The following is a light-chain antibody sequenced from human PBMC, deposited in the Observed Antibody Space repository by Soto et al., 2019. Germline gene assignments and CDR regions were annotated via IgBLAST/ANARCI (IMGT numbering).Light chain of an antibody. J-gene: IGKJ1*01. CDR3: QLYNSYSP. Sequence: DIQMTQSPSTLSASVGDRVTITCRASQSISIYLAWYQHKPGKAPKLLIYDASSLESGVPSRFSGSGSGTEFTLTISSLQPDDFATYYCQLYNSYSPFGQGTKVEIK. CDR1: QSISIY. CDR2: DAS. V-gene: IGKV1-5*01.